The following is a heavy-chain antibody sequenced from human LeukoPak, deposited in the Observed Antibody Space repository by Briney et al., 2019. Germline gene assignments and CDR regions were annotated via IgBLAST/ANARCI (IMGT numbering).Heavy chain of an antibody. CDR1: GGTFSSYG. CDR2: ISSDGNDK. J-gene: IGHJ4*02. CDR3: TTKVIRGNSGDDYDD. V-gene: IGHV3-30*03. D-gene: IGHD5-12*01. Sequence: AGGSLRLSCAASGGTFSSYGMHWVRQAPGKGLEWVALISSDGNDKLYGDSVKGRFTISRDDSKSTPYLQMNSLRAEDTAVYYCTTKVIRGNSGDDYDDWGQGTLVTVSS.